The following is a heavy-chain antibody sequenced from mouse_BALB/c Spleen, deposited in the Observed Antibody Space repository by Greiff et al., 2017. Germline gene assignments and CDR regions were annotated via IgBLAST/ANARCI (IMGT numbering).Heavy chain of an antibody. J-gene: IGHJ2*01. CDR2: ISNGGGST. CDR3: ARHYYCSSFDY. D-gene: IGHD1-1*01. Sequence: EVQRVESGGGLVQPGGSLKLSCAASGFTFSSYTMPWVRQTPEKRLEWVAYISNGGGSTYYPDTVKGRFTISRDNAKNTLYLQMSSLKSEDTAMYYCARHYYCSSFDYWGQGTTLTVSA. CDR1: GFTFSSYT. V-gene: IGHV5-12-2*01.